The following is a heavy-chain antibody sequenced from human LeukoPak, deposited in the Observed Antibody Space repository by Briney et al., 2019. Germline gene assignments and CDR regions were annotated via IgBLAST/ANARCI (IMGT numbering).Heavy chain of an antibody. CDR2: ISSSGSTI. D-gene: IGHD1-7*01. Sequence: GGSLRLSCAASGFTFSDYYMSWIRQAPGKGLEWVSYISSSGSTIHYADSVKGRFTISRDNSRSILYLQMNSLRPEDTAVYSCARSFFQWNYGSCLDSWGQGTLVTVSS. J-gene: IGHJ4*02. CDR3: ARSFFQWNYGSCLDS. V-gene: IGHV3-11*04. CDR1: GFTFSDYY.